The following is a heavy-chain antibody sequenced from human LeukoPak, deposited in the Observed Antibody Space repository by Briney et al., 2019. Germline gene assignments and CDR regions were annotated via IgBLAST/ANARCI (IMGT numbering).Heavy chain of an antibody. CDR3: ARRKGSYGSGSYYKNWFDP. CDR1: GGSISSYY. Sequence: SETLSLTCTVSGGSISSYYWSWIRQPPGKGLEWIGEINHSGSTNYNPSLKSRVTISVDTSKNQFSLKLSSVTAADTAVYYCARRKGSYGSGSYYKNWFDPWGQGTLVTVSS. CDR2: INHSGST. D-gene: IGHD3-10*01. J-gene: IGHJ5*02. V-gene: IGHV4-34*01.